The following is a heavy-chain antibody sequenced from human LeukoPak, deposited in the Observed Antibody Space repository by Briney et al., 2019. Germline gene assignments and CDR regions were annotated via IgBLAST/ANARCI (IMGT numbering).Heavy chain of an antibody. J-gene: IGHJ4*02. CDR2: IYYSGST. D-gene: IGHD1-26*01. Sequence: SETLSLTCTVSGGSISSYYWSWIRQPPGKGLEWIGYIYYSGSTNYNPSLKSRVTISVDTSKNQFSLKLSSVTAADTAVYYRARGAGQWELLLDYWGQGTLVTVSS. V-gene: IGHV4-59*01. CDR1: GGSISSYY. CDR3: ARGAGQWELLLDY.